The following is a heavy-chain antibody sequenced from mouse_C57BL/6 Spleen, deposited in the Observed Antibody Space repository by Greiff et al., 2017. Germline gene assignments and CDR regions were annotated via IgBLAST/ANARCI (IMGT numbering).Heavy chain of an antibody. D-gene: IGHD1-1*01. CDR2: IDPSDSYT. Sequence: QVQLQQPGAELVKPGASVKLSCKASGYTFTSYWMQWVKQRPGQGLEWIGEIDPSDSYTNYNQNFKGKATLTVDTSSSTAYMQLSSLTSEDSAVYYCARWGTVVAGDYWGQGTSVTVSS. V-gene: IGHV1-50*01. CDR3: ARWGTVVAGDY. CDR1: GYTFTSYW. J-gene: IGHJ4*01.